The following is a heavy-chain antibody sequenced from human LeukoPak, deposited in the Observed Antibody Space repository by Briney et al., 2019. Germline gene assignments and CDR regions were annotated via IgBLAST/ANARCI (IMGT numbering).Heavy chain of an antibody. D-gene: IGHD5-24*01. CDR3: ARGRRDGYNHYDAFDI. CDR1: GVSFSGYY. CDR2: INHSGRT. Sequence: SETLSLTCAVYGVSFSGYYWRWIRQPPGKGLEWIGEINHSGRTNYNPSLKSRVTISVDTYKNQFSLKLSSVTGADAAVYYCARGRRDGYNHYDAFDIWGQGTMVTVSS. V-gene: IGHV4-34*01. J-gene: IGHJ3*02.